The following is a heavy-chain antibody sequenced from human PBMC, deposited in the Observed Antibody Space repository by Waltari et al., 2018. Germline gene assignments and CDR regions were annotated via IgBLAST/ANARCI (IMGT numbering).Heavy chain of an antibody. J-gene: IGHJ4*02. CDR1: GGSFSGYY. CDR3: VTVGSSIQAFDYFDN. Sequence: QVQLQQWGAGLLKPSETLSLTCAVYGGSFSGYYWSWIRQPPGKGLEWIGEINHSGSTNYNPSLKMRVTISVDTSKNQFSLRLSSVTAADTAVYYCVTVGSSIQAFDYFDNWGQGTLVTVSS. CDR2: INHSGST. V-gene: IGHV4-34*01. D-gene: IGHD3-3*02.